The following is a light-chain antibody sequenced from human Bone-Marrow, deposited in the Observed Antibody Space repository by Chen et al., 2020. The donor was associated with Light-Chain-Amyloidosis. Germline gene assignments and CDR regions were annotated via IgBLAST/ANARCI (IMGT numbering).Light chain of an antibody. CDR2: DDS. CDR1: NIGSTS. CDR3: HVWDRSSDRPV. Sequence: SYLLTQPSSVSVAPGQTATIACGGHNIGSTSVHWYQQTPGQAPLLVVYDDSDRPSGIPERLSGSNSGNTATLTHSRVEAGDEADYYCHVWDRSSDRPVFGGGTKLTFL. J-gene: IGLJ3*02. V-gene: IGLV3-21*02.